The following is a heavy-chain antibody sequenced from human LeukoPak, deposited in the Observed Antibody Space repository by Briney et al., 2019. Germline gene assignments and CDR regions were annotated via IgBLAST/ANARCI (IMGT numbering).Heavy chain of an antibody. V-gene: IGHV3-21*01. CDR3: ARDLYDSSGYHDIDY. D-gene: IGHD3-22*01. Sequence: GGSLRLSCAASGFTFSSYGMNWVRQAPGKGLEWVSSITSRSSYMYYADSVKGRFTVSRDNAKNSLYLQMNSLRAEDTAVYYCARDLYDSSGYHDIDYWGRGTLVTVSS. J-gene: IGHJ4*02. CDR2: ITSRSSYM. CDR1: GFTFSSYG.